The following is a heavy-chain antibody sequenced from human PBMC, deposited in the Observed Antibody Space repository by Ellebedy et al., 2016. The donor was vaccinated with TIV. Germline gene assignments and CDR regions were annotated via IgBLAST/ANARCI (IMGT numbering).Heavy chain of an antibody. J-gene: IGHJ6*04. V-gene: IGHV6-1*01. CDR1: GDSVSGNSVA. Sequence: SQTLSLTXXISGDSVSGNSVAWNWIRQSPSRGLEWLGRTYYRSKFYSDFAVSVKSRLTFNSDTSKNQFSLQLNYVTPEDTAVYYCVRGGYAHSSGQPYCCLDVWGKGTTVTVSS. CDR3: VRGGYAHSSGQPYCCLDV. CDR2: TYYRSKFYS. D-gene: IGHD3-22*01.